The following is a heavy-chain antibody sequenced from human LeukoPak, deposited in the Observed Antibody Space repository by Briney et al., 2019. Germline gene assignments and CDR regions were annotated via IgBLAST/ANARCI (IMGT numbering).Heavy chain of an antibody. CDR3: ATSNSRTLRYFDWLSPHAFDI. J-gene: IGHJ3*02. CDR1: GFTFSSYG. D-gene: IGHD3-9*01. V-gene: IGHV3-30*02. CDR2: IRYDGSNK. Sequence: GGSLRLSCAASGFTFSSYGMHWVRQAPGKGLEWVAFIRYDGSNKYYADSVKGRFTISRDNSKNTLYPQMNSLRAEDTAVYYCATSNSRTLRYFDWLSPHAFDIWGQGTMVTVSS.